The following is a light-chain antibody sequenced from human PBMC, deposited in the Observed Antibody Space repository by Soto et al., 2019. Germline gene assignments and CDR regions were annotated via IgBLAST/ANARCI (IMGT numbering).Light chain of an antibody. CDR2: EVS. J-gene: IGLJ3*02. V-gene: IGLV2-14*01. CDR3: SSYTTFSTLV. Sequence: QLVLTQPASVSGSPGQSISLSCTGTSSDVGAYNYVSWYQQHPGKAPKLMIYEVSHRPSGVSDRFSGSKSGNTASLTISGLQADDEADYYCSSYTTFSTLVFGGGTKLTVL. CDR1: SSDVGAYNY.